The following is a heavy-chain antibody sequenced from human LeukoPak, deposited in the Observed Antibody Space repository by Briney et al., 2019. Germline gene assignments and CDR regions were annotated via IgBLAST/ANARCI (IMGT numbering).Heavy chain of an antibody. CDR1: GYSISSGYY. V-gene: IGHV4-38-2*02. CDR3: ARVRPAEGYYDFWSGSPAGAFDI. Sequence: SETLSLTCTVSGYSISSGYYWGWIRQPPGKGLEWIGSIYHSGSTYYNPSLKSRVTISVDTSKNQFSLKLSSVTAVDTAVYYCARVRPAEGYYDFWSGSPAGAFDIWGQGTMVTVSS. J-gene: IGHJ3*02. CDR2: IYHSGST. D-gene: IGHD3-3*01.